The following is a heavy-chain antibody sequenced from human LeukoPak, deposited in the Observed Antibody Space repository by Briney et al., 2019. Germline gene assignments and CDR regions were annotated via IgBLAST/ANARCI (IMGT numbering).Heavy chain of an antibody. D-gene: IGHD2-2*02. CDR2: FDPEDGET. CDR3: ATDHHYCSSTSCYSWFGP. V-gene: IGHV1-24*01. CDR1: GYTLTELS. Sequence: ASVKVSCKVSGYTLTELSMHWVRQAPGKGLEWMGGFDPEDGETIYAQKFQGRVTMTEDTSTDTAYMELSSLRSEDTAVYYCATDHHYCSSTSCYSWFGPWGQGTLVTVSS. J-gene: IGHJ5*02.